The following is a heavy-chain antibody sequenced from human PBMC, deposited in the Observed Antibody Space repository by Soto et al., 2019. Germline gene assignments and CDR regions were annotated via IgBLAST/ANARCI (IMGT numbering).Heavy chain of an antibody. Sequence: ASVKVSCKASGYTFTGYYMHWVRQAPGQGLEWMGWINPNSGGTNYAQKFQGRVTMTRDTSISTAYMELSRLRSDDTAVYYCARGTITIFGVVNNWFDPWGQGTLVTV. CDR3: ARGTITIFGVVNNWFDP. J-gene: IGHJ5*02. D-gene: IGHD3-3*01. CDR1: GYTFTGYY. CDR2: INPNSGGT. V-gene: IGHV1-2*02.